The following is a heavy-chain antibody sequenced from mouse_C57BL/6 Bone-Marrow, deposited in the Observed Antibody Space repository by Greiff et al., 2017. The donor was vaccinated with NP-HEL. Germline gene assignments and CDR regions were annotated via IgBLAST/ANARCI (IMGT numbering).Heavy chain of an antibody. V-gene: IGHV7-1*01. Sequence: EVQVVESGGGLVQSGRSLRLSCATSGFTFSDFYMEWVRQAPGKGLEWIAASRNKANDYTTEYSASVKGRFIVSRDTSQSILYLQMNALRAEDTAIYYCARDDDYDNIMDYWGQGTSVTVSS. J-gene: IGHJ4*01. CDR1: GFTFSDFY. CDR3: ARDDDYDNIMDY. D-gene: IGHD2-4*01. CDR2: SRNKANDYTT.